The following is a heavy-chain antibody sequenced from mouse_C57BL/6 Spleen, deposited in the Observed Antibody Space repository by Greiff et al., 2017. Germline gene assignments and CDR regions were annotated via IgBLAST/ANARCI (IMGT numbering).Heavy chain of an antibody. V-gene: IGHV1-26*01. CDR1: GYTFTDYY. CDR2: INPNNGGT. CDR3: ARRNWEAMDY. Sequence: EVQLQQSGPELVKPGASVKISCKASGYTFTDYYMNWVKQSHGKSLEWIGDINPNNGGTRYNQKFKGKATLTVDKSSSTAYMELRSLTSEDSAVYYCARRNWEAMDYLGQGTSVTVSS. D-gene: IGHD4-1*01. J-gene: IGHJ4*01.